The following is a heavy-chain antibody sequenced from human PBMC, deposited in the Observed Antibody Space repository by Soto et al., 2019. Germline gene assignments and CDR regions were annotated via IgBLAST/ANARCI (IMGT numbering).Heavy chain of an antibody. CDR2: ISSNGGST. V-gene: IGHV3-64D*08. J-gene: IGHJ5*02. D-gene: IGHD2-2*01. Sequence: PGGSLRLSCSASGFTFSSYAMHWVRQAPGKGLEYVSAISSNGGSTYYADSVKGRFTISRDNSKNTLYLQMSSLRAEDTAVYYFVILSIVVVPAAMFDWFDPWGQGTLVTVSS. CDR1: GFTFSSYA. CDR3: VILSIVVVPAAMFDWFDP.